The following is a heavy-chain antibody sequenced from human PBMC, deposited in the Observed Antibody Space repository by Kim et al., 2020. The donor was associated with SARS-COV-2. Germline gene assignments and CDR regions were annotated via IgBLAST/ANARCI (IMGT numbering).Heavy chain of an antibody. J-gene: IGHJ4*02. V-gene: IGHV3-9*01. CDR2: SDNI. D-gene: IGHD3-10*01. CDR3: AKGTMAAY. Sequence: SDNIDIADSVKGRFTNSRDNAKNSLYLQMNSLRVEDTALYYCAKGTMAAYWGQGTLVTVSS.